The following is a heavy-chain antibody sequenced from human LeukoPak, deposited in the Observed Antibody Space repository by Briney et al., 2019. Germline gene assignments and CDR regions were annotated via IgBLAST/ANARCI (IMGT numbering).Heavy chain of an antibody. CDR3: AKITGCHSTSCPLGY. CDR1: GFTFSSYA. CDR2: ISGSGGST. Sequence: GGSLRLSCAASGFTFSSYAMSWVRQAPGQGLEWVSAISGSGGSTYYADSVKGRFTISRDNSKNTLYLQMNSLRAEDSAVYYCAKITGCHSTSCPLGYWRQGTLVTVSP. J-gene: IGHJ4*02. V-gene: IGHV3-23*01. D-gene: IGHD2-2*01.